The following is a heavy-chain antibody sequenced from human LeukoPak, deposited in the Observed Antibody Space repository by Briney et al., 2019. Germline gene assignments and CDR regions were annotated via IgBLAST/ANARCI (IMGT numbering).Heavy chain of an antibody. V-gene: IGHV4-39*01. CDR1: GGSISSSSYY. D-gene: IGHD6-13*01. Sequence: SETLFLTCTVSGGSISSSSYYWGWIRQPPGKGLEWIGSIYYSGSTYYNPSLKSRVTISVDTSKNQFSLKLSSVTAADTAVYYCARHSRSSWYTDYWGQGTLVTVSS. CDR2: IYYSGST. J-gene: IGHJ4*02. CDR3: ARHSRSSWYTDY.